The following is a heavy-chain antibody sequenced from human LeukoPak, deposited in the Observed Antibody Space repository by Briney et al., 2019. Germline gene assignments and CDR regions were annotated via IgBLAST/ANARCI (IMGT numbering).Heavy chain of an antibody. J-gene: IGHJ4*02. Sequence: PSETLSLTCTVSGGSISSGGYYWSWIRQPPGKGLEWIGYIYHSGSTYYNPSLKSRVTISVDRSKNQFSLKLSSVTAADTAVYYCARDAVGDSYGLFDYWGQGTLVTVSS. CDR2: IYHSGST. V-gene: IGHV4-30-2*01. D-gene: IGHD5-18*01. CDR3: ARDAVGDSYGLFDY. CDR1: GGSISSGGYY.